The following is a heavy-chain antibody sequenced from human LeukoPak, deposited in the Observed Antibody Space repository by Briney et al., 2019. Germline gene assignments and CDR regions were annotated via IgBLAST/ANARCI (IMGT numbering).Heavy chain of an antibody. D-gene: IGHD5-24*01. CDR2: IYYGGST. J-gene: IGHJ4*02. Sequence: SETLSLTCTVSGGSISSYYWSWIRQPPGKGLEWIGYIYYGGSTNYNPSLKSRVTISVDTSKNQFSLKLSSVTAADTAIYYCARVFEMATIRKLYYFDHWGQGTLVTVSS. CDR3: ARVFEMATIRKLYYFDH. CDR1: GGSISSYY. V-gene: IGHV4-59*08.